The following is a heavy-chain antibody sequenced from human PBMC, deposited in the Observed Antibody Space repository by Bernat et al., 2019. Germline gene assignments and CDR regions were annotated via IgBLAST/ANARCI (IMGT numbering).Heavy chain of an antibody. J-gene: IGHJ4*02. CDR1: GFTFSSYA. V-gene: IGHV3-64D*06. D-gene: IGHD1-14*01. CDR2: ISSNGGST. CDR3: VKRVGMAGPYYFDY. Sequence: EVQLVESGGGLVQPGGSLRLSCSASGFTFSSYAMHWVRQAPGKGLEYVSAISSNGGSTYYADSMEGRFTISRDNSKNTLYLQMSSLRAEDTAVYYCVKRVGMAGPYYFDYWGQGTLVTVSS.